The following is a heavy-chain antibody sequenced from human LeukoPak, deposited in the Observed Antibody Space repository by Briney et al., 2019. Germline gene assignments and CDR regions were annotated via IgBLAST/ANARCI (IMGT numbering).Heavy chain of an antibody. D-gene: IGHD1-26*01. CDR2: IKEDGSEK. V-gene: IGHV3-7*01. J-gene: IGHJ4*02. CDR3: ASGSYGRDY. Sequence: QSGGPLRLSCAASGFTFSNYWMSWVRQAPGKGLEWVANIKEDGSEKYYVDSVKGRFTISRDNAKNSLYLQMDSLRAEDTAVYYCASGSYGRDYWGQGTLVTVSS. CDR1: GFTFSNYW.